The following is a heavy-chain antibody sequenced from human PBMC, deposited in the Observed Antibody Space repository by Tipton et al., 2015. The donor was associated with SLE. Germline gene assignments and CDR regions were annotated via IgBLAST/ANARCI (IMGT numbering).Heavy chain of an antibody. D-gene: IGHD4-17*01. Sequence: TLSLTCTVSGGSISSYYWSWIRQPPGKGLEWIGYIYYSGSTNYNPSLKSRVTLSVATSNNHFSLSLSSVTAADTAVYYCARQERLRHYYGMEVWGRGTTVTVSS. CDR1: GGSISSYY. CDR2: IYYSGST. V-gene: IGHV4-59*08. CDR3: ARQERLRHYYGMEV. J-gene: IGHJ6*02.